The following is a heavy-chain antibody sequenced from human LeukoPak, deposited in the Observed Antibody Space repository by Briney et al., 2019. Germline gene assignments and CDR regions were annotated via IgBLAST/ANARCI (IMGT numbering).Heavy chain of an antibody. V-gene: IGHV3-23*01. CDR2: IFGSGGSA. CDR3: AKTTTGYSSGRFPAWPINY. D-gene: IGHD2-15*01. Sequence: GGSLRLSCAASGFTFGSYAMYWVRQAPGKGLEWVSGIFGSGGSAHYADSVKGRFTISRDNSKNAVYLQMDSLRVEDTAIYYCAKTTTGYSSGRFPAWPINYWGQGTLVTVSS. CDR1: GFTFGSYA. J-gene: IGHJ4*02.